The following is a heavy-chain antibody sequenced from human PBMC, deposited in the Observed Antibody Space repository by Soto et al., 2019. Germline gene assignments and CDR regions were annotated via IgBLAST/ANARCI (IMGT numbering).Heavy chain of an antibody. CDR2: IIPIFGTA. Sequence: GASVKVSCKASGGTFSSYAISWVRQAPGQGLEWMGGIIPIFGTANYAQKFQGRVTITADESTSTAYMELSSLRSEDTAVYYCARDYSNSGWFDPWGQGTLVTVSS. D-gene: IGHD4-4*01. J-gene: IGHJ5*02. V-gene: IGHV1-69*13. CDR3: ARDYSNSGWFDP. CDR1: GGTFSSYA.